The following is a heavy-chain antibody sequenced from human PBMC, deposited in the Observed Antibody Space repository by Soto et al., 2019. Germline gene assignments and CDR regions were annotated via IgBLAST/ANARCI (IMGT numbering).Heavy chain of an antibody. Sequence: QVQLVESGGGVVQPGRSLRLSCAASGFTFSSYGMHWVRQAPGKGLEWVAVIWYDGSNKYYADSVKGRFTISRDNSKHTLYLQMNSLRAEYTAVYYCARAGTTVTHIDYWGQGTLVTVSS. CDR3: ARAGTTVTHIDY. V-gene: IGHV3-33*01. CDR1: GFTFSSYG. D-gene: IGHD4-17*01. J-gene: IGHJ4*02. CDR2: IWYDGSNK.